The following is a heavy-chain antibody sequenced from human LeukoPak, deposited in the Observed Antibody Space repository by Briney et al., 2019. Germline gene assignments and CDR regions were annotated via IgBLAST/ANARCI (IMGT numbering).Heavy chain of an antibody. V-gene: IGHV3-23*01. Sequence: GGSLRLSCAASGFTFSNYAMSWVRQAPGKGLEWVSTISGPGGATFYADSVKGRSTISRDNSKNTLYLQMNSLRVEDTAVYYCAKEEYSSVRGAFDIWGQGTMVTVSS. CDR3: AKEEYSSVRGAFDI. J-gene: IGHJ3*02. CDR1: GFTFSNYA. CDR2: ISGPGGAT. D-gene: IGHD6-19*01.